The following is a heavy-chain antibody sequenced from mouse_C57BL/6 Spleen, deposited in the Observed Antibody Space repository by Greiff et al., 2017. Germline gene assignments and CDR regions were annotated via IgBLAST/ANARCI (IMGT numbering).Heavy chain of an antibody. V-gene: IGHV1-81*01. CDR1: GYTFTSYG. CDR3: ARGGYDYDQGAFDC. CDR2: IYPRSGNT. J-gene: IGHJ2*01. Sequence: VQLKESGAELARPGASVKLSCKASGYTFTSYGISWVKQRTGQGLEWIGEIYPRSGNTYYNEKFKGKATLTADKSSSTAYMELRSLTSEDSAVYFCARGGYDYDQGAFDCWGQGTTLTFSS. D-gene: IGHD2-4*01.